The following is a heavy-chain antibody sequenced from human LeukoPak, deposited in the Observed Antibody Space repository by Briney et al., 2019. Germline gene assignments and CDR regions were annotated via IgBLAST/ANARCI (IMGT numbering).Heavy chain of an antibody. D-gene: IGHD2-21*02. J-gene: IGHJ2*01. Sequence: SETLSLTCTVSGGPISSSSYYWGWIPQPPGKGLEWIGSIYYSGSTYYNPSLKSRVTISVDTSKNQFSLKLSSVTAADTAVYYCASAYCGGDCTPYWYFDLWGRGTLVTVSS. CDR1: GGPISSSSYY. CDR2: IYYSGST. CDR3: ASAYCGGDCTPYWYFDL. V-gene: IGHV4-39*07.